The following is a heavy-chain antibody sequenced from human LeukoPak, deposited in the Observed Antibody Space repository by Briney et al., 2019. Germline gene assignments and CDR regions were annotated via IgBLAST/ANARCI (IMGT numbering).Heavy chain of an antibody. CDR1: GYTFSRYY. V-gene: IGHV1-46*01. Sequence: GASVKVSCKASGYTFSRYYMHWVRQAPGQGLEWMGIINPSGGSTSYAQKFQGRVTMTRDTSTRIVYMELSSPRSEDTAVYYCARWGASGLALIYYYGMDVWGQGTTVTVSS. CDR3: ARWGASGLALIYYYGMDV. J-gene: IGHJ6*02. D-gene: IGHD3/OR15-3a*01. CDR2: INPSGGST.